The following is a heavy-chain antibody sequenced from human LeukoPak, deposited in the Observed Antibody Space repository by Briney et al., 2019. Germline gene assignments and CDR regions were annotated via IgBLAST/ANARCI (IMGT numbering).Heavy chain of an antibody. D-gene: IGHD3-3*01. J-gene: IGHJ4*01. V-gene: IGHV3-30*01. CDR1: GFTFSSYA. Sequence: HPGRSLRLSCAASGFTFSSYAMHWVRQAPGKGLEWVAVISYDGNNKYYADSVKGRFTISRDNSKNTLYLQMNSLRAEDTAVYYCAKEERTFGVVNVYLGQGTLVTVSS. CDR2: ISYDGNNK. CDR3: AKEERTFGVVNVY.